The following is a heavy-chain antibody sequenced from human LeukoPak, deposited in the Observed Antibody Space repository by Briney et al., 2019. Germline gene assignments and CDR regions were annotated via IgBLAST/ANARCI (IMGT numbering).Heavy chain of an antibody. CDR2: IYYSGST. CDR1: GGSISSYY. CDR3: AGVDTAMVYFDY. D-gene: IGHD5-18*01. J-gene: IGHJ4*02. V-gene: IGHV4-59*01. Sequence: PSETLSLTCTVSGGSISSYYWSWIRQPPGKGLEWIGYIYYSGSTNYNPSLKSRVTISVGTSKSQFSLKLSSVTAADTAVYYCAGVDTAMVYFDYWGQGTLVTVSS.